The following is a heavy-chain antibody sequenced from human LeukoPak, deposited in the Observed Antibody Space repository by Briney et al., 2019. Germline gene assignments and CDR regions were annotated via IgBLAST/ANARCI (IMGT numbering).Heavy chain of an antibody. J-gene: IGHJ6*03. V-gene: IGHV3-20*04. CDR2: INWNGGRS. D-gene: IGHD1-1*01. Sequence: GGSLRLSCAASGVTFYEDGMNGGRDGPGKGVQWVSSINWNGGRSSYADSVKGGFTIDRDNARNCLSWKMKRLRAGDTALYYCARAVLPYTGNHHYSYMDVWGKGTTVTVSS. CDR1: GVTFYEDG. CDR3: ARAVLPYTGNHHYSYMDV.